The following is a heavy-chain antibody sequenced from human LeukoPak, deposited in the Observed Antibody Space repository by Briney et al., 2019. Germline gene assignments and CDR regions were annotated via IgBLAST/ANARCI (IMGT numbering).Heavy chain of an antibody. V-gene: IGHV3-30-3*01. CDR3: ARARGGRLQLPDY. CDR1: GFTFSSYA. J-gene: IGHJ4*02. CDR2: ISYDGSNK. Sequence: AGGSLRLSCAASGFTFSSYAMHWVRQAPGKGLEWVAVISYDGSNKYYADSVKGRFTISRDNSKNTLYLQMNSLRAEDTAVYYCARARGGRLQLPDYWGQGTLVTVSS. D-gene: IGHD5-24*01.